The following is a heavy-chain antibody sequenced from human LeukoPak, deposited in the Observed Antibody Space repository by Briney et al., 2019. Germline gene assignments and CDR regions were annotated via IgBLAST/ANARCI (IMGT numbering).Heavy chain of an antibody. J-gene: IGHJ5*02. CDR1: GGSISSSSYY. V-gene: IGHV4-39*07. CDR2: IYYSGST. D-gene: IGHD6-19*01. CDR3: ARDFGPDRYVAGTIWFDP. Sequence: PSETLCLTCTVSGGSISSSSYYWGWIRQPPGKGLEWIGSIYYSGSTYYNPSLKSRVTISVDTSKNQFSLKLSSVTAADTAVYYCARDFGPDRYVAGTIWFDPWGQGTLVTVSS.